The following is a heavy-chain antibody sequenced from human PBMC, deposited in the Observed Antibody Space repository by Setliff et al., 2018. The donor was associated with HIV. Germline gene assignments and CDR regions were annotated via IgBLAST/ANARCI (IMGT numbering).Heavy chain of an antibody. V-gene: IGHV1-18*01. J-gene: IGHJ4*02. CDR2: ISAYNGNT. Sequence: ASVKVSCKASGYTFTNYGISWVRQAPGQGLEWMGWISAYNGNTNYAQKLQGRVTLTTDTSTSTAYMELRSLRSDDTAVYYCARFGDYDVSSGYITDYWGQGTLVTVSS. CDR1: GYTFTNYG. CDR3: ARFGDYDVSSGYITDY. D-gene: IGHD3-22*01.